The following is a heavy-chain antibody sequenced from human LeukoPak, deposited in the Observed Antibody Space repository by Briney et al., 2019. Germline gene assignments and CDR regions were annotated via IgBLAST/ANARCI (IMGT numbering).Heavy chain of an antibody. CDR1: GFTFSNYW. V-gene: IGHV3-74*01. J-gene: IGHJ4*02. Sequence: GGSLRLSCEASGFTFSNYWMHWVRQPPGKGLKWVSQISTDGSQTFYADSVKGRFTISRDNAQNTLFLQMDSLRPEDTAVYYCVRSLRSADFWGQGTLVTVSS. CDR3: VRSLRSADF. CDR2: ISTDGSQT.